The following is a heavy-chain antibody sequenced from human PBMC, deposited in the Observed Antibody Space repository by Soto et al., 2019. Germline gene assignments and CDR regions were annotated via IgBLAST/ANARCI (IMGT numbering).Heavy chain of an antibody. J-gene: IGHJ4*02. Sequence: QLQLQESGPGLVKPSETLSLTCTVSGGSVSSSTYYWGWIRQPPGKGLEWIGSIYYSGNTYYNPPLKSRVAISVDTSKNRFSLKLSSVTAADTAVYYCATAYGGNYYYFDYWGQGTLVTVSS. CDR2: IYYSGNT. V-gene: IGHV4-39*01. D-gene: IGHD4-17*01. CDR1: GGSVSSSTYY. CDR3: ATAYGGNYYYFDY.